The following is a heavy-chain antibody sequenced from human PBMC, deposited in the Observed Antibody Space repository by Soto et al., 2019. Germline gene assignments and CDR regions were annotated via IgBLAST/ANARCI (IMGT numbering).Heavy chain of an antibody. CDR2: INPNSGGT. V-gene: IGHV1-2*02. D-gene: IGHD3-9*01. CDR3: ARESLVRRYFEVRYGMDV. Sequence: QVQLVQSGAEVKKPGASVKVSCKASGYTFTGYYMHWVRQAPGQGLEWMGWINPNSGGTNYAQKFQGGDTMTRDTSIRTADVERSRLRSDDTAVYYCARESLVRRYFEVRYGMDVWGQGTTVTVSS. CDR1: GYTFTGYY. J-gene: IGHJ6*02.